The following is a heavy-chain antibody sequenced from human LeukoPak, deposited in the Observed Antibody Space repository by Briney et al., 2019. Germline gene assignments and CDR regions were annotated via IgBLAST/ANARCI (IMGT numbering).Heavy chain of an antibody. Sequence: SVKVSCKASGYTFTGYYMHWVRQAPGQGLEWMGWINPSSGGTNYAQKFQGRVTMTRDTSISTAYMELSRLRSDDTAVYYCAREISYCSSTSCYNKNAFDIWGQGTMVTVSS. V-gene: IGHV1-2*02. CDR3: AREISYCSSTSCYNKNAFDI. CDR1: GYTFTGYY. J-gene: IGHJ3*02. D-gene: IGHD2-2*02. CDR2: INPSSGGT.